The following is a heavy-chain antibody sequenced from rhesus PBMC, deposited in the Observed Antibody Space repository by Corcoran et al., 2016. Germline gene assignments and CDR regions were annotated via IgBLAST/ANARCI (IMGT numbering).Heavy chain of an antibody. CDR2: IYGSGSST. CDR3: ARGYSGYSYFDY. CDR1: GGSISSSY. V-gene: IGHV4-169*01. Sequence: QLQLQESGPGLVKPSETLSVTCAVSGGSISSSYWSWIRQAPGKGLEWIGFIYGSGSSTNYTPSLKSRVTLSVDTSKTQLSPKLSSVTAADTAVYYCARGYSGYSYFDYWGQGVLVTVSS. D-gene: IGHD5-24*01. J-gene: IGHJ4*01.